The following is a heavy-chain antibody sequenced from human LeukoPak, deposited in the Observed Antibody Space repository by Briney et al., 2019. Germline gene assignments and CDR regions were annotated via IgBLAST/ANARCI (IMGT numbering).Heavy chain of an antibody. J-gene: IGHJ5*02. D-gene: IGHD2-15*01. V-gene: IGHV4-34*01. CDR2: INHSGST. CDR1: GGSFSGYY. CDR3: ARGRAKDIVVVVAARKGLYNWFDH. Sequence: SETLSLTCAVYGGSFSGYYWSWLRQPPGKGLEWIREINHSGSTNYNPSLKSRVTISVDTSKNQFSLKLSSVTAADTAVYYCARGRAKDIVVVVAARKGLYNWFDHWGQGTLVTVSS.